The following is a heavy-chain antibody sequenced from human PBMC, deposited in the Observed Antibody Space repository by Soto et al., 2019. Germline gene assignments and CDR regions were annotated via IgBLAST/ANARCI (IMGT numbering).Heavy chain of an antibody. J-gene: IGHJ6*02. D-gene: IGHD2-2*01. V-gene: IGHV4-59*01. CDR2: LSDSGST. CDR1: GGSISGYF. Sequence: PSETLSLTCTVSGGSISGYFWSWIRQPPGKGLECIGYLSDSGSTDYTPSLNSRVTILVDTSKNQFSLQLSSVTAADTAVYYCARKEYGDGLDVWGQGTTVTVSS. CDR3: ARKEYGDGLDV.